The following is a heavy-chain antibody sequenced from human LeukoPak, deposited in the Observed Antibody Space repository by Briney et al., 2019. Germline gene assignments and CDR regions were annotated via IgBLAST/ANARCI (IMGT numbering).Heavy chain of an antibody. CDR2: ISSSGSNT. CDR3: AKDLAHGIAVPGSPGPLDY. V-gene: IGHV3-23*01. J-gene: IGHJ4*02. CDR1: GFTFSTDA. Sequence: PGGSLRLSCAASGFTFSTDAMHWVRQAPGKGLEWVSAISSSGSNTYYADSVKGRFTVFRDNSKNTLYLYMDSLRAEDTAAYYCAKDLAHGIAVPGSPGPLDYWGQGTLVTVSS. D-gene: IGHD6-19*01.